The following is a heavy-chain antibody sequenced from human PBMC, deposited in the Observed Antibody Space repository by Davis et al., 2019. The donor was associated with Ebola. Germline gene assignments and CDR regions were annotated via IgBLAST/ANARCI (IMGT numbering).Heavy chain of an antibody. CDR2: ISYDGNNK. V-gene: IGHV3-30*03. Sequence: PGGSLRLSCAASGFTFSTYAMHWVRQTPGKGLEWVAVISYDGNNKYYVESLKGRVTISRDNSKNTLYLQMNSLRAEDTAVYYCARRGGMVGATDAFDIWGRGTMVTVSS. D-gene: IGHD1-26*01. CDR3: ARRGGMVGATDAFDI. CDR1: GFTFSTYA. J-gene: IGHJ3*02.